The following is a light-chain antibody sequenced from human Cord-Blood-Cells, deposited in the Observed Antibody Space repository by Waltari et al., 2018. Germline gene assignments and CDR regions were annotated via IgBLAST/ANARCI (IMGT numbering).Light chain of an antibody. CDR3: QQSYSTP. J-gene: IGKJ4*01. CDR2: AAS. Sequence: DIQMTQSPSSLSASVGDRVTITCRASKSISSYLNWYQQKPGKAPKLLIYAASSLQSGVPSRFSGSGSGTDFTLTINSLQPEDFATYYCQQSYSTPFGGGTKVEIK. CDR1: KSISSY. V-gene: IGKV1-39*01.